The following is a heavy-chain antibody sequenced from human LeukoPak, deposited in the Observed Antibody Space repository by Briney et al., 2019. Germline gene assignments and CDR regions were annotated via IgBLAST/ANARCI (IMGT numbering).Heavy chain of an antibody. D-gene: IGHD1-26*01. CDR3: ARLWEEAVAGLSTPRLAFDI. CDR1: GGSISSSSYY. CDR2: IYYSGST. Sequence: KPSGTPSLTCTVSGGSISSSSYYWGWIRPPPGIGLELIGSIYYSGSTYYNPSLKSRVTISVDTSKNQFSLKLSSVTAADTAVYYCARLWEEAVAGLSTPRLAFDIWGQGTMVTVSS. V-gene: IGHV4-39*01. J-gene: IGHJ3*02.